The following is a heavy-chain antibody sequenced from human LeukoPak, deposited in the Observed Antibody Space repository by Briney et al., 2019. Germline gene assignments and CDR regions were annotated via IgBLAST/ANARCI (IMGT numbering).Heavy chain of an antibody. CDR3: ARDHWIAVAGTVYHYYGMDV. Sequence: SETLSLTCTVSGGSISSYYWSWIRQPPGKGLEWIGYIYYSGSTNYNPSLKSRVTISVDASKNQFSLKLSSVTAADTAVYYCARDHWIAVAGTVYHYYGMDVWGQGTTVTVSS. CDR2: IYYSGST. CDR1: GGSISSYY. V-gene: IGHV4-59*01. J-gene: IGHJ6*02. D-gene: IGHD6-19*01.